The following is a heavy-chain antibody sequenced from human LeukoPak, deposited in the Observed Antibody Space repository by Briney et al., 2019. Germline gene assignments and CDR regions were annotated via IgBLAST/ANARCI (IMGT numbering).Heavy chain of an antibody. D-gene: IGHD2-8*01. J-gene: IGHJ6*02. CDR2: IKQGGSEK. CDR3: AKAVSTIGQYYYYGMDV. CDR1: GFIFSSYW. Sequence: GGSLRLSCAASGFIFSSYWMSWVRQAPGKGLEWVANIKQGGSEKYYVDSVKGRFTISRDNAKNSLYLQTNSLRAEDTALYYCAKAVSTIGQYYYYGMDVWGQGTTVTVSS. V-gene: IGHV3-7*04.